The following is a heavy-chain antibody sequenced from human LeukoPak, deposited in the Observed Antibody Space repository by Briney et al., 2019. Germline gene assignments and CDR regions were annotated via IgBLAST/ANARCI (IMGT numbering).Heavy chain of an antibody. V-gene: IGHV3-7*01. D-gene: IGHD3-10*01. J-gene: IGHJ4*02. CDR2: MRQDGSER. CDR3: ARAGSHWHYVY. CDR1: GSTFSGFS. Sequence: GGSLRLSCAASGSTFSGFSMSWVRQSPTKGLEWVANMRQDGSERYYVDSVKGRFTISRDNAKNSLSLQMNNLRVEDTAVYYCARAGSHWHYVYWGQGTVVTVSS.